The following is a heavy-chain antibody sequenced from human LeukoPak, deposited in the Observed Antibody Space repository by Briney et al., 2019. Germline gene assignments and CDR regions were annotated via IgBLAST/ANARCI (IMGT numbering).Heavy chain of an antibody. CDR1: GFTFSSYW. D-gene: IGHD3/OR15-3a*01. Sequence: GGSLRLSCAASGFTFSSYWMSWVRQAPGKGLEWVANINEDGSEKYYVDSVKGQFTISRDNAKNSLYLQMNSLRAEDTAVYYCARDVSDSRGLYYFDYWGQGTLVTVSS. J-gene: IGHJ4*02. V-gene: IGHV3-7*01. CDR2: INEDGSEK. CDR3: ARDVSDSRGLYYFDY.